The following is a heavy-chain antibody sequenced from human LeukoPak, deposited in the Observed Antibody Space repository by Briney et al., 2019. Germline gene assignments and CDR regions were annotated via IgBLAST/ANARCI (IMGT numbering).Heavy chain of an antibody. J-gene: IGHJ4*02. D-gene: IGHD4-17*01. CDR2: IYYSGST. V-gene: IGHV4-31*03. CDR3: ARASDYGDYYFDY. Sequence: PSQTLSLTCTVSGGSISSGGYYWSWIRQHPGKGLEWIGYIYYSGSTYYNPSLKSRVTISVDTSKNQFSLKLCSVTAADTAVYYCARASDYGDYYFDYWGQGTLVTVSS. CDR1: GGSISSGGYY.